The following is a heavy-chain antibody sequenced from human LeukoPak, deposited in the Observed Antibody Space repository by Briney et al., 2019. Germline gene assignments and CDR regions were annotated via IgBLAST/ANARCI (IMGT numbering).Heavy chain of an antibody. Sequence: PGRSLRLSCAASGFTFSSYAMHWVRQAPGKGLEWVAVISYDGSNKYYADSVEGRFTISRDNSKNTLYLQMNSLRAEDTAVYYCARDPRGIQLWHFGYWGQGTLVTVSS. D-gene: IGHD5-18*01. CDR3: ARDPRGIQLWHFGY. CDR1: GFTFSSYA. V-gene: IGHV3-30*01. CDR2: ISYDGSNK. J-gene: IGHJ4*02.